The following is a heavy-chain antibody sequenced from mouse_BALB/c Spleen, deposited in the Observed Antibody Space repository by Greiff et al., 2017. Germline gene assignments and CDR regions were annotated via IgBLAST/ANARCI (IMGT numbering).Heavy chain of an antibody. V-gene: IGHV2-9*02. CDR2: IWAGGST. J-gene: IGHJ4*01. CDR3: ASYRYGNYGNYYAMDY. Sequence: VQLVESGPGLVAPSQSLSITCTVSGFSLTSYGVHWVRQPPGKGLEWLGVIWAGGSTNYNSALMSRLSISKDNSKSQVFLKMNSLQTDDTAMYYCASYRYGNYGNYYAMDYWGQGTSVTVSS. D-gene: IGHD2-10*02. CDR1: GFSLTSYG.